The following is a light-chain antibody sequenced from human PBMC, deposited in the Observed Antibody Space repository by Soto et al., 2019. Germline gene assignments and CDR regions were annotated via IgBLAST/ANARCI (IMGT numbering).Light chain of an antibody. V-gene: IGKV2-28*01. CDR3: TQARQTPPT. J-gene: IGKJ1*01. CDR2: LGS. Sequence: DIVMTQSPLSLPVTPGEPASISCRSSQSLLDSKGYNYLDWYLQKPGQSPQLLIYLGSHRASGVPDRFSGSGSGTDFTLKISRVEAEDVGVYYCTQARQTPPTCGQGTKVEIK. CDR1: QSLLDSKGYNY.